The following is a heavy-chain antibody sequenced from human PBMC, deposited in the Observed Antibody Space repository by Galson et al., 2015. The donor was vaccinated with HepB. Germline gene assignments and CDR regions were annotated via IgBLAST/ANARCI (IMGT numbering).Heavy chain of an antibody. CDR3: AREVATIRPYYYYYGMDV. V-gene: IGHV1-69*13. CDR2: IIPIFGTA. D-gene: IGHD5-12*01. J-gene: IGHJ6*02. Sequence: SVKVSCKASGGTFSSYAISWVRQAPGQGLEWMGGIIPIFGTANYAQKFQGRVTITADESTSTAYMELSSLRSEDTAVYYCAREVATIRPYYYYYGMDVWGQGTTVTVSS. CDR1: GGTFSSYA.